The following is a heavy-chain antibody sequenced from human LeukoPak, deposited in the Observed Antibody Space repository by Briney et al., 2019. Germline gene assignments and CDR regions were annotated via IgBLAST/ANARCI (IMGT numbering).Heavy chain of an antibody. CDR3: ARDPPGGQLVRGVDY. CDR1: GFTFSSYG. D-gene: IGHD6-6*01. Sequence: PGGSLRLSCAASGFTFSSYGMHWVRQAPGKGLEWVAVISYDGSNKYYADSVKGRFTISRDNSKNTLYLQMNSLRAEDTAVYYCARDPPGGQLVRGVDYWGQGTLVTVSS. J-gene: IGHJ4*02. V-gene: IGHV3-30*03. CDR2: ISYDGSNK.